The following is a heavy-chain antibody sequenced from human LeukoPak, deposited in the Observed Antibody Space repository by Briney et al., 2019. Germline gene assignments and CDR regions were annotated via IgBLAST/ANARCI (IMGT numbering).Heavy chain of an antibody. CDR1: GFTFSFYA. D-gene: IGHD1-26*01. J-gene: IGHJ3*02. V-gene: IGHV3-30-3*01. CDR2: ISYDGSNK. CDR3: ARDEWETAFDI. Sequence: GGSLRLSCAASGFTFSFYAMHWVRQAPGKGLEWVAVISYDGSNKYYADSVKGRFTISRDNSKNTLYLQMNSLRAEDTAVYYCARDEWETAFDIWGQGTMVTVSS.